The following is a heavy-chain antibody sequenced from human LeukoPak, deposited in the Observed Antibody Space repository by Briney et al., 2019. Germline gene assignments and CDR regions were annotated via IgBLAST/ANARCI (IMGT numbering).Heavy chain of an antibody. V-gene: IGHV3-7*03. J-gene: IGHJ4*02. CDR3: ARAKSLFDS. Sequence: GRSLRLSCAASGFTFSSYGMHWVRQAPGKGLEWVANIKQDGSEKYYVDSVKGRFTISRDNAKNSLYLQMNSLRAEDTAVYYCARAKSLFDSWGQGTLVTVSS. CDR2: IKQDGSEK. CDR1: GFTFSSYG. D-gene: IGHD3-10*01.